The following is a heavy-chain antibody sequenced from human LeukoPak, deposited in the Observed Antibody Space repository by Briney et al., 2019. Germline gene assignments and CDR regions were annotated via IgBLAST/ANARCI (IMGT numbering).Heavy chain of an antibody. J-gene: IGHJ5*02. CDR1: GFTFSSYS. CDR2: ISSSRSYI. V-gene: IGHV3-21*01. CDR3: RRGTPNEYYGSGSSATYEFDP. D-gene: IGHD3-10*01. Sequence: PGGSLRLSCAASGFTFSSYSMNWVRQAPGKGLEWVSSISSSRSYIYYADSVKGRFTISRDNAKNSLYLLMNSLRAEDTAVYYCRRGTPNEYYGSGSSATYEFDPWGQGTLVIVSS.